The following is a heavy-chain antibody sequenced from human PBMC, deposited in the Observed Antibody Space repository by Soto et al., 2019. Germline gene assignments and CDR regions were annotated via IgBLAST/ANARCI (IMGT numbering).Heavy chain of an antibody. Sequence: PSETLSLTCTVSGGSISSGDFYCSWIRQPPGKGLELIGNIYYSGSTYYNPSLRSRAIMSVDTYQNQFSLKLSSLTAADTAVYFCARADDFSDSFDYWGQGALVTVSS. CDR3: ARADDFSDSFDY. J-gene: IGHJ4*02. CDR2: IYYSGST. CDR1: GGSISSGDFY. D-gene: IGHD4-17*01. V-gene: IGHV4-30-4*01.